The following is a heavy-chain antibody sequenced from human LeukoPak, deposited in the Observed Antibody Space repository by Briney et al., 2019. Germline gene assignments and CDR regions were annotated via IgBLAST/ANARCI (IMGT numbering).Heavy chain of an antibody. D-gene: IGHD3-22*01. CDR1: GFTFSSYA. CDR2: ISYDGSNK. J-gene: IGHJ4*02. Sequence: GGSLRLSCAASGFTFSSYAMHWVRQAPGKGLEWVAVISYDGSNKYYADSVKGRFTISRDNSKNTLYLQMNSLRAEDTAVYYCATLTQITYDSSGYYYVWNDYWGQGTLVTVSS. CDR3: ATLTQITYDSSGYYYVWNDY. V-gene: IGHV3-30-3*01.